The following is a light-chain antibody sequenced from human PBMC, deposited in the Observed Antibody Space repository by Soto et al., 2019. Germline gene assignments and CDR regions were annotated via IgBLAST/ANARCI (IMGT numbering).Light chain of an antibody. V-gene: IGKV3-20*01. J-gene: IGKJ1*01. CDR3: QQYNNWPWT. Sequence: EIVLTQSPGTLSLSPGERATLSCRSSQSVSSSYLAWYQQKPGQAPRLIIYGASSRATGIPDRFSGSGSGTDCTLTISSLQSEDVAVYYCQQYNNWPWTFGQGTKVDIK. CDR2: GAS. CDR1: QSVSSSY.